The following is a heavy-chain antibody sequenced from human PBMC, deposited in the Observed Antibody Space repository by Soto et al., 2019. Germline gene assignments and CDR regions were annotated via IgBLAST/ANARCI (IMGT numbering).Heavy chain of an antibody. CDR1: GFTFSSYA. CDR2: ISYDGSNK. Sequence: SLRLSCAASGFTFSSYAMHWVRQAPGKGLEWVAVISYDGSNKYYADSVKGRFTISRDNSKNTLYLQMNSLRAEDTAVYYCARSGWIVATPYGMDVWGQGTTVTVSS. D-gene: IGHD5-12*01. V-gene: IGHV3-30-3*01. J-gene: IGHJ6*02. CDR3: ARSGWIVATPYGMDV.